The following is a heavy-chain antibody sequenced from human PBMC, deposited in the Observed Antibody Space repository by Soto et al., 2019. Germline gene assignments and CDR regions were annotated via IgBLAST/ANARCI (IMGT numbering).Heavy chain of an antibody. V-gene: IGHV1-18*01. CDR3: ARDGFLESSSSFDY. D-gene: IGHD6-6*01. Sequence: ASVKVSCKASGYTFTSYGISWVRQAPGQGLEWMGWISVYNGNTNYAQKLQGRVTMTTDTSTSTAYMELRSLRSDDTAVYYCARDGFLESSSSFDYWGQGTLVTVSS. CDR2: ISVYNGNT. CDR1: GYTFTSYG. J-gene: IGHJ4*02.